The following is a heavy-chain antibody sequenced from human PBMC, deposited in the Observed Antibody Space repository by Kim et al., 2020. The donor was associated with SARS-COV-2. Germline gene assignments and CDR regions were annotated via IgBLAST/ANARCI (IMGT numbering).Heavy chain of an antibody. CDR2: IIPIFGTA. D-gene: IGHD3-10*01. Sequence: SVKVSCKASGGTFSSYAISWVRQAPGQGLEWMGGIIPIFGTANYAQKFQGRVTITADESTSTAYMELSSLRSEDTAVYYCASTLGELSYKPPHYWGQGTLVTVSS. V-gene: IGHV1-69*13. J-gene: IGHJ4*02. CDR1: GGTFSSYA. CDR3: ASTLGELSYKPPHY.